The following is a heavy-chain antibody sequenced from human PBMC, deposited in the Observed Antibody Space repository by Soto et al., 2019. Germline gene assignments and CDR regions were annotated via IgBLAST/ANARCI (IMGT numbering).Heavy chain of an antibody. D-gene: IGHD6-25*01. CDR3: ARGQRLQQNYGMDV. Sequence: QVQLVESGGGLVKPGGSLRLSCAASGFTFSDYYMSWIRQAPGKGLEWVSYISGSGSTIYYADSVRGRFTISRDNARNSVFLQMNSLRAEDTAVYYCARGQRLQQNYGMDVWGQGTTVTVSS. CDR2: ISGSGSTI. J-gene: IGHJ6*02. CDR1: GFTFSDYY. V-gene: IGHV3-11*01.